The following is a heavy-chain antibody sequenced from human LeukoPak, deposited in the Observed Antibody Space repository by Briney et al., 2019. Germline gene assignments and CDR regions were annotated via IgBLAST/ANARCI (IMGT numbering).Heavy chain of an antibody. CDR2: INPGNGDT. D-gene: IGHD2-2*01. Sequence: GASVKVSCKASGYMFTNYAVQWVRQAPGQRLEWLGWINPGNGDTRYSQKFQGRVTITRDTSASTAYMELSSLRSEDTAVYYCARDRRFEYQLLRANNWFDPWGQGTLVTVSS. CDR3: ARDRRFEYQLLRANNWFDP. CDR1: GYMFTNYA. V-gene: IGHV1-3*01. J-gene: IGHJ5*02.